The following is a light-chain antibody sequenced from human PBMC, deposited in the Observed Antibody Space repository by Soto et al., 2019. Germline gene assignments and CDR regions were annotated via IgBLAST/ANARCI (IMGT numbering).Light chain of an antibody. CDR3: AAWDDSRNGVI. V-gene: IGLV1-44*01. J-gene: IGLJ2*01. Sequence: QSVLTQPPSASGTPGQRVTISCSGSTSNIGSHTVNWYQHLPGTAPKLLIYTNDQRPSGVPDRFSGSKSGTSASLAISGLQSEDEADYYCAAWDDSRNGVIFGGGTKLTVL. CDR1: TSNIGSHT. CDR2: TND.